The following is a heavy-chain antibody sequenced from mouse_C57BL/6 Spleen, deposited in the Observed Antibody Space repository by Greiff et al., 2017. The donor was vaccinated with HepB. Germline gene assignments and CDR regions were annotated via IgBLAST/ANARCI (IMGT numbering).Heavy chain of an antibody. V-gene: IGHV3-6*01. D-gene: IGHD2-1*01. J-gene: IGHJ4*01. CDR3: ASYGNYGGYAMDY. Sequence: EVQRVESGPGLVKPSQSLSLTCSVTGYSITSGYYWNWIRQFPGNKLEWMGYISYDGSNNYNPSLKNRISITRDTSKNQFFLKLNSVTTEDTATYYCASYGNYGGYAMDYWGQGTSVTVSS. CDR2: ISYDGSN. CDR1: GYSITSGYY.